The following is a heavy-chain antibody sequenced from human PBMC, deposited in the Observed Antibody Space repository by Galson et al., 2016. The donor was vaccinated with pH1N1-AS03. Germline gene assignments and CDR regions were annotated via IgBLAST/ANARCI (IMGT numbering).Heavy chain of an antibody. CDR1: GFTLSSYT. Sequence: SLRLSCAASGFTLSSYTMTWVRQAPGKGLEWVAYLSGGNTIYYADSVRGRFTISRDNAKNSLYLQMNSLRAEDTAVYYCATNIEQRYTSKWYKFDHWGPGTLVTVSS. V-gene: IGHV3-48*01. D-gene: IGHD6-13*01. J-gene: IGHJ4*02. CDR2: LSGGNTI. CDR3: ATNIEQRYTSKWYKFDH.